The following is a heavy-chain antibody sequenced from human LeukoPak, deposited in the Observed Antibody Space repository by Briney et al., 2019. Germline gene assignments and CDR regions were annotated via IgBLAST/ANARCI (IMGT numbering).Heavy chain of an antibody. CDR1: GGSISSYY. CDR2: IYTSGSI. Sequence: SETLSLTCTVSGGSISSYYWSWIRQPPGKGLEWIGYIYTSGSINYNPSLKSRVTISVDTSKNQFSLKLSSVTAADTAVYYCARQSDWFDPWGQGTLVTVSS. V-gene: IGHV4-4*09. J-gene: IGHJ5*02. CDR3: ARQSDWFDP.